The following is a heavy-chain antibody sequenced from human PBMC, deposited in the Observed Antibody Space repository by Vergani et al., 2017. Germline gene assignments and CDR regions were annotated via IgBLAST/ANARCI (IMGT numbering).Heavy chain of an antibody. CDR1: GGSFSGYY. V-gene: IGHV4-34*01. J-gene: IGHJ4*02. CDR2: INHSGST. CDR3: AKLSGWGRGFDY. Sequence: QVQLQQWGAGLLKPSETLSLTCAVYGGSFSGYYWSWIRQPPGKGLEWIGEINHSGSTNYNPSLKSRVTISVDTSKDQFSLKLSSVTAADTAVYYCAKLSGWGRGFDYWGQGTLVTVSS. D-gene: IGHD6-19*01.